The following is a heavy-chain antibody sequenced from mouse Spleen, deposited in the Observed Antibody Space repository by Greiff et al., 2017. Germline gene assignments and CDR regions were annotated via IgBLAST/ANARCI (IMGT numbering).Heavy chain of an antibody. CDR3: ARGGGSNLYAMDY. J-gene: IGHJ4*01. CDR1: GFSLTSYG. CDR2: KWSDGST. D-gene: IGHD1-1*01. V-gene: IGHV2-6*02. Sequence: QVQLKESGPGLVAPSQSLSITCTVSGFSLTSYGVHWVRQPPGKGLEWLVVKWSDGSTTYNSALKSRLSISKDNSKSQVFLKMNSLQTDDTAIYYCARGGGSNLYAMDYWGQGTSVTVSS.